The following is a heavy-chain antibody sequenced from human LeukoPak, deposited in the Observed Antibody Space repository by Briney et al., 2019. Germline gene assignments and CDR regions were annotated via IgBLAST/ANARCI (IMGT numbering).Heavy chain of an antibody. V-gene: IGHV3-23*01. Sequence: PGGSLGLPFAASGFPLMNYPMNWVGQAPGKGLDGSSVFSGNSGAIAYAESVKGRFTISRDNSKNTLYLQMNSLRAEDTAVYYCAKDGGHAFWSGYYTDDQPDAFDIWGQGTMVTVSS. CDR2: FSGNSGAI. CDR3: AKDGGHAFWSGYYTDDQPDAFDI. CDR1: GFPLMNYP. D-gene: IGHD3-3*01. J-gene: IGHJ3*02.